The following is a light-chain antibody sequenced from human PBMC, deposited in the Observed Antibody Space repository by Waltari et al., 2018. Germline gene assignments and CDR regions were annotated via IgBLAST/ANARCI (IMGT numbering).Light chain of an antibody. CDR3: SSYTTSSTLV. V-gene: IGLV2-14*03. CDR2: DVS. J-gene: IGLJ2*01. CDR1: TSDVGGYNS. Sequence: QSALTQPASVSGSPGQSITISCTGTTSDVGGYNSVSWYQQHPCKAPKVMIYDVSNRPSGVSNRFSGSKSGNTASLAISGLRAEDEADYYCSSYTTSSTLVFGGGTKLTVL.